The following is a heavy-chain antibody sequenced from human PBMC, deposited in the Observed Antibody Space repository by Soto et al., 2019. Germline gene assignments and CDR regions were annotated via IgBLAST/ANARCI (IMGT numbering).Heavy chain of an antibody. J-gene: IGHJ5*02. CDR1: GGTFSSYS. V-gene: IGHV1-69*13. CDR2: IIPIFGTA. D-gene: IGHD2-2*01. Sequence: SVKVSCKASGGTFSSYSISWVRQAPGQGLEWMGGIIPIFGTANYAQKFQGRVTITADESTSTAYMELSSLRSEDTAVYYCARDRCSSTSCRTSNWFDPWGQGTLVTVS. CDR3: ARDRCSSTSCRTSNWFDP.